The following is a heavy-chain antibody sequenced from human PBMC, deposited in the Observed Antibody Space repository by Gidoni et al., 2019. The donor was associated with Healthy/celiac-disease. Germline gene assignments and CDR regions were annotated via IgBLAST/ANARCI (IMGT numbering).Heavy chain of an antibody. V-gene: IGHV3-30-3*01. J-gene: IGHJ2*01. CDR3: ARGEVDTAMVGGAGYFDL. Sequence: LEWVAVISYDGSNKYYADSVKGRFTISRDNSKNTLYLQMNSLRAEDTAVYYCARGEVDTAMVGGAGYFDLWGRGTLVTVSS. D-gene: IGHD5-18*01. CDR2: ISYDGSNK.